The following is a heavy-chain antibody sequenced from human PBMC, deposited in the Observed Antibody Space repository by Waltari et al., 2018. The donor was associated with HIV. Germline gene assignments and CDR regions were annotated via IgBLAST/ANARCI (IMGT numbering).Heavy chain of an antibody. CDR2: IIPMFATA. J-gene: IGHJ4*02. D-gene: IGHD4-17*01. Sequence: QVQLVQSGAEVKKPGSSVTVSCKASGGPFSGYGISWVRPAPGQGLEWMGEIIPMFATADFTQRFQGRGTITADESTGSAYMELTGLLPEDTAVYYCATGSYGDYGGFDFWGQGTLVTVSS. CDR3: ATGSYGDYGGFDF. V-gene: IGHV1-69*13. CDR1: GGPFSGYG.